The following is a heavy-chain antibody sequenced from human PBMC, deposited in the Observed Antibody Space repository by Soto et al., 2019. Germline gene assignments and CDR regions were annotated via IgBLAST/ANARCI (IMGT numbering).Heavy chain of an antibody. J-gene: IGHJ4*02. V-gene: IGHV4-30-4*01. CDR1: GGSISSGDYY. Sequence: SETLSLTCTVSGGSISSGDYYWNWIRQPPGKGLEWIGYSSYSGSTDHNPSLKSRVTISVDTSKNHFSLRLTSVTDAETAVYYCAREPYDYDRSGHFDYWGQGTLVTVSS. CDR3: AREPYDYDRSGHFDY. D-gene: IGHD3-22*01. CDR2: SSYSGST.